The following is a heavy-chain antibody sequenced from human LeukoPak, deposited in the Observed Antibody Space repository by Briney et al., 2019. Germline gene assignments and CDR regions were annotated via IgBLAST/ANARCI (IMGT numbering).Heavy chain of an antibody. CDR3: ARDRTPKPIITIFGVPTHHRGYYYYYMDV. CDR2: ISSSSSYI. D-gene: IGHD3-3*01. J-gene: IGHJ6*03. V-gene: IGHV3-21*01. Sequence: GGSLRLSCAASGFTFSSYAMNWVRQAPGKGLEWVSSISSSSSYIYYADSVKGRFTISRDNAKNSLYLQMNSLRAEDTAVYYCARDRTPKPIITIFGVPTHHRGYYYYYMDVWGKGTTVTVSS. CDR1: GFTFSSYA.